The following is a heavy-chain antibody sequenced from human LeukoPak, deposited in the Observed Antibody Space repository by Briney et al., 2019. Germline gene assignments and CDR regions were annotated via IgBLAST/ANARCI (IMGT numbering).Heavy chain of an antibody. D-gene: IGHD6-19*01. Sequence: GGSLRPSCAASGFTFSNYWMSWVRRAPGKGLEWVSSISSASAYRYYADSVKGRFTISRDNAKNSLHLQMNSLRAEDSAVYYCTRGPTLIGVAGTWPLDDWGQGTLVTVSS. J-gene: IGHJ4*02. CDR2: ISSASAYR. CDR3: TRGPTLIGVAGTWPLDD. V-gene: IGHV3-21*01. CDR1: GFTFSNYW.